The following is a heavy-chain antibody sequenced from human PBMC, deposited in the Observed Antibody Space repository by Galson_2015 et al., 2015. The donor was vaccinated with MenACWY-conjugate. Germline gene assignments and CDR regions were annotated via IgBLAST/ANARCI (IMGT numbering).Heavy chain of an antibody. CDR2: ISGSGDNT. CDR1: GFTFSRHT. CDR3: ARELYHFGSLGWFDP. V-gene: IGHV3-23*01. Sequence: SLRLSCAASGFTFSRHTMTWVRQTPGKGLERVSTISGSGDNTYYPDSVKGRFTISRDNSKNTVYLQINSLRAEDTAVYHCARELYHFGSLGWFDPWGQGTLVTVSS. D-gene: IGHD1-7*01. J-gene: IGHJ5*02.